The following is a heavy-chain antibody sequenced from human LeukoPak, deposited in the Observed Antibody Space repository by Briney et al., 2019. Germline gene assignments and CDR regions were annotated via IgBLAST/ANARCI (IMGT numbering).Heavy chain of an antibody. CDR3: ARVPFSGSYSVDY. J-gene: IGHJ4*02. CDR1: GGSISSSNW. CDR2: IYHRGST. V-gene: IGHV4-4*02. D-gene: IGHD1-26*01. Sequence: PSGTLSLTCAVSGGSISSSNWWSWVRPPPGKGLEWMGEIYHRGSTNYNPSLKSRVTISVDKSKNQFSLKLSSVTAADTAVYYCARVPFSGSYSVDYWGQGTLVTVSS.